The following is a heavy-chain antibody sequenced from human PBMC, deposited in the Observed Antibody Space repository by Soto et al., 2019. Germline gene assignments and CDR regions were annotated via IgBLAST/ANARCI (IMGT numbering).Heavy chain of an antibody. V-gene: IGHV1-69*13. CDR1: GGTFSSYA. CDR3: ARNTPYDRIAAAPFDY. J-gene: IGHJ4*02. D-gene: IGHD6-13*01. Sequence: SVKVSCKASGGTFSSYAISWVRQAPGQGLEWMGGIIPIFGTANYAQKFQGRVTITADESTSTAYMELSSLKSEDTAVYYCARNTPYDRIAAAPFDYWGQGALGTVSS. CDR2: IIPIFGTA.